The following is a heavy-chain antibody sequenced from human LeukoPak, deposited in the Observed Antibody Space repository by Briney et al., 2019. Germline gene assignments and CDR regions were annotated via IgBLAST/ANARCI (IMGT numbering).Heavy chain of an antibody. V-gene: IGHV3-21*01. D-gene: IGHD2-21*02. CDR2: IAGSSGYI. CDR3: ARDRGAYCGGDCYLGFDY. J-gene: IGHJ4*01. CDR1: GFTFSSYA. Sequence: GGSLRLSCAASGFTFSSYAMSWVRQAPGKGLEWVSSIAGSSGYISYADSVKGRFTISRDNAKKSPYLQMTSLTAEDTAVYYRARDRGAYCGGDCYLGFDYWGRGTLVTVSS.